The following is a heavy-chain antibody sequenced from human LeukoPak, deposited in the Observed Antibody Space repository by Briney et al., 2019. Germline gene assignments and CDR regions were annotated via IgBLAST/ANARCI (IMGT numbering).Heavy chain of an antibody. Sequence: GGSLRLSCAASGFTVSTNCMTWVRQAPGKGLEWVSTIYSGGTTYYADSVMGRFTISRDNAKNSLYLQMNSLRAEDTVVYYCARGYGDYGKYYFDSWGQGALVTVSS. CDR3: ARGYGDYGKYYFDS. V-gene: IGHV3-53*01. CDR2: IYSGGTT. J-gene: IGHJ4*02. CDR1: GFTVSTNC. D-gene: IGHD4-17*01.